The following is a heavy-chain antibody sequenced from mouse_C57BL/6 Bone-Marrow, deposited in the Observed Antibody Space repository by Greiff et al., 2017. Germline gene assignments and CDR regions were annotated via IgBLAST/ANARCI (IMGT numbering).Heavy chain of an antibody. J-gene: IGHJ4*01. V-gene: IGHV1-59*01. CDR1: GYTFTSSW. CDR3: ERRSSYFDAMDY. D-gene: IGHD2-12*01. CDR2: IDPSDSYT. Sequence: QVQLQQPGAELVRPGTSVKLSCKASGYTFTSSWMHWVKQRPGQGLEWIGVIDPSDSYTNYNQKFKGKATLTVDTSSSTAYMQLSSLTSEDSAVYSCERRSSYFDAMDYWGQGTSVTVSS.